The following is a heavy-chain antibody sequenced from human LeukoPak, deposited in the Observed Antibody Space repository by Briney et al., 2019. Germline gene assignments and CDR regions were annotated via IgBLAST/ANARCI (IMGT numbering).Heavy chain of an antibody. Sequence: GGSLRLSCAASGFTFSSYSMNWVRQAPGKGLEWVSSISSSSSYIYYADSVKGRFTISRDNAKNSLYLQMNSLRAEDTAVYYCARDLGNFGSGTSYYDYWGQGTLVTVSS. V-gene: IGHV3-21*01. D-gene: IGHD3-10*01. CDR2: ISSSSSYI. CDR1: GFTFSSYS. J-gene: IGHJ4*02. CDR3: ARDLGNFGSGTSYYDY.